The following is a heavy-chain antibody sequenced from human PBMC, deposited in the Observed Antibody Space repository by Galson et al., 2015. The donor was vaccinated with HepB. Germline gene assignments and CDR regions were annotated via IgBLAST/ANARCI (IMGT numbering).Heavy chain of an antibody. CDR2: IIPIFGTA. CDR1: GGTFSSYA. Sequence: SVKVSCKASGGTFSSYAISWVRQAPGQGLEWMGGIIPIFGTANYAQKFQGRVTITADESTSTAYMELSSLRSEDTAVYYCARVDTVPYYFDYWGQGTLVTVSS. J-gene: IGHJ4*02. D-gene: IGHD5-18*01. V-gene: IGHV1-69*13. CDR3: ARVDTVPYYFDY.